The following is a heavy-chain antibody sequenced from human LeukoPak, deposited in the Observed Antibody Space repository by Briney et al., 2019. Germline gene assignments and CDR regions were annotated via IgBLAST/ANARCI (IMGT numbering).Heavy chain of an antibody. V-gene: IGHV3-23*01. CDR2: ISGSGGST. CDR1: RFTFSSYG. D-gene: IGHD5-18*01. J-gene: IGHJ4*02. CDR3: AKGKRGYSYGATVDY. Sequence: GGSLRLSCAASRFTFSSYGMSWVRQAPGKGLEWVSAISGSGGSTYYADSVKGRFTISRDNSKNTLYLQMNSLRAEDTAVYYCAKGKRGYSYGATVDYWGQGTLVTVSS.